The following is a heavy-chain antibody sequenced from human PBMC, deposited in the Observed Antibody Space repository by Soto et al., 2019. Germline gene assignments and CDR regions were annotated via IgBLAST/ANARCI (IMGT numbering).Heavy chain of an antibody. CDR3: ARAYLGRLPRRANYYYAMDV. CDR2: LGAARDP. D-gene: IGHD1-26*01. V-gene: IGHV3-13*05. Sequence: EVQLVESGGGSVQPGESLRLSCAASGFSFRDYDMHWVRQRKGKGLEWVSALGAARDPYYVGSVKGRFSVSRDHAQNSVFLQMNILRDDDTAVYFCARAYLGRLPRRANYYYAMDVWGRGTTVTVSS. CDR1: GFSFRDYD. J-gene: IGHJ6*02.